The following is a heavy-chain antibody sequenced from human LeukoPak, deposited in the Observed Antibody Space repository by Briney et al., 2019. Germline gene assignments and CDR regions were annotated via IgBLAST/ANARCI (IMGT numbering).Heavy chain of an antibody. CDR3: ARELYYYGSGSYHDYFDY. J-gene: IGHJ4*02. CDR2: ISGSGDST. D-gene: IGHD3-10*01. CDR1: GFTFSSYA. Sequence: PGGSLRLSCAASGFTFSSYAMSWVRQAPGKGLEWVSAISGSGDSTYYADSVKGRFTISRDNSKNTLYLQMNSLRAEDTAVYYCARELYYYGSGSYHDYFDYWGQGTLVTVSS. V-gene: IGHV3-23*01.